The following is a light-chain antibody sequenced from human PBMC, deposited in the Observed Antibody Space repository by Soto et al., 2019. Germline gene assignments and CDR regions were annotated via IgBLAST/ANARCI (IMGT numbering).Light chain of an antibody. J-gene: IGKJ1*01. CDR3: QQYNSYPWT. Sequence: DIPMTQSPSTLSASVGDRVTITCRASQSISSWLAWYQQKPGKAPKLLIYDAYSLESGVQSRFSGSGSGTEFTLTITSLQPDDFATYYCQQYNSYPWTFGQGTKVEIK. V-gene: IGKV1-5*01. CDR1: QSISSW. CDR2: DAY.